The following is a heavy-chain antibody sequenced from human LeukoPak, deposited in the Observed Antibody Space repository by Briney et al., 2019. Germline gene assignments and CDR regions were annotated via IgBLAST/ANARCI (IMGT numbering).Heavy chain of an antibody. V-gene: IGHV4-59*08. D-gene: IGHD3-10*01. CDR1: GGSISSYY. J-gene: IGHJ4*02. CDR2: IYYSGST. CDR3: ARATYYYGSGSYSPGDY. Sequence: SETLSLTCTVSGGSISSYYWSWIRQPPGKGLEWIGYIYYSGSTNYNPSLKSRVTISVDTSKNQFSLKLSSVTAADTAVYYCARATYYYGSGSYSPGDYWGQGTLVTVSS.